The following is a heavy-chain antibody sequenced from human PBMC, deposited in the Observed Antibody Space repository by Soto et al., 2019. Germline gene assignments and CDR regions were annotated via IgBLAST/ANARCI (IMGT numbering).Heavy chain of an antibody. D-gene: IGHD3-3*01. Sequence: GGSLRLSCAASGFTFSSYWMSWVRQAPGKGLEWVANIKQDGSEKYYVDSVKGRFTISRDNAKNSLYLQMNSLRAEDTAVYYCARVDYDFWSGYSYDAFDIWGQGTMVTVSS. CDR3: ARVDYDFWSGYSYDAFDI. V-gene: IGHV3-7*01. CDR1: GFTFSSYW. CDR2: IKQDGSEK. J-gene: IGHJ3*02.